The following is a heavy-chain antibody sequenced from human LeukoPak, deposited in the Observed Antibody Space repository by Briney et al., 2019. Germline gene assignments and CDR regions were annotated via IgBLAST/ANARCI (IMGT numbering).Heavy chain of an antibody. CDR3: AKDVKMFRGPMIMRHFDY. CDR2: ISFDGSEK. CDR1: GFSFSNAW. V-gene: IGHV3-30*18. Sequence: PGGSLRLSCAASGFSFSNAWMTWVRQAPGKGLEWVALISFDGSEKYYAESVKGRFTISRDNSKNTLYLQMNSVRVEDTALYFCAKDVKMFRGPMIMRHFDYWGQGSLVTVSS. J-gene: IGHJ4*02. D-gene: IGHD3-10*01.